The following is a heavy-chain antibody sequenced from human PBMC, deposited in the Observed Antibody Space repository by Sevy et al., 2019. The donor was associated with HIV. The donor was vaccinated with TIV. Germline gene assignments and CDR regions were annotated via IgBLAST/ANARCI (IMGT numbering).Heavy chain of an antibody. J-gene: IGHJ6*03. V-gene: IGHV1-2*02. CDR3: AIGRDYGSANHYYYYYYYMDV. D-gene: IGHD3-10*01. CDR1: GYTFTGYY. Sequence: ASVKVSCKASGYTFTGYYMHWVRQAPGQGLEWMGWINPNSGGTNYAQKFQGRVTMTRDTSISTAYMELSRLRSDDTAVYYCAIGRDYGSANHYYYYYYYMDVWGKETTVTVSS. CDR2: INPNSGGT.